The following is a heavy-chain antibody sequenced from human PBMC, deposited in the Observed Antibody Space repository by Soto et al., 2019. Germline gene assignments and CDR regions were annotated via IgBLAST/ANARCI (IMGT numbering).Heavy chain of an antibody. CDR2: FDPEDGET. CDR3: AVALAAAGTGSWFDP. CDR1: GYTLTELS. Sequence: ASVKVSCKVSGYTLTELSMHWVRQAPGKGLEWMGGFDPEDGETIYAQKFQGRVTMTEDTSTDTAYMELSSLRSEDTAVYYCAVALAAAGTGSWFDPWGQGTLVTVSS. D-gene: IGHD6-13*01. V-gene: IGHV1-24*01. J-gene: IGHJ5*02.